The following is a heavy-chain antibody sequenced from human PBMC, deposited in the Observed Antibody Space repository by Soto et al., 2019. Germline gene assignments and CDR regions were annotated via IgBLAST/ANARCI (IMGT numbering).Heavy chain of an antibody. CDR1: GYTFTSYG. D-gene: IGHD4-17*01. CDR3: ARVRQYGDYEAFDY. V-gene: IGHV1-18*04. J-gene: IGHJ4*02. Sequence: ASVTVSCTASGYTFTSYGISWVRQAPGQGLEWMGWISAYNGNTNYAQKLQGRVTMTTDTSTSTAYMELRSLRSDDTAVYYCARVRQYGDYEAFDYWGQGTLVTVSS. CDR2: ISAYNGNT.